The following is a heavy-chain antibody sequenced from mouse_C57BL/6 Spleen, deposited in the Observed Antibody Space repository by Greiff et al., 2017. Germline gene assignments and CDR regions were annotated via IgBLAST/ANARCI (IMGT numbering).Heavy chain of an antibody. CDR3: ARSNGNYYFDY. D-gene: IGHD2-1*01. Sequence: QVQLQQSGPELVKPGASVKISCKASGYAFSSSWMNWVKQRPGKGLEWIGRIYPGDGDTNYNEKFKGKATLTADKSSSTAYMQLSSLTSEDSAVYFCARSNGNYYFDYWGQGTTLTVSS. CDR1: GYAFSSSW. V-gene: IGHV1-82*01. CDR2: IYPGDGDT. J-gene: IGHJ2*01.